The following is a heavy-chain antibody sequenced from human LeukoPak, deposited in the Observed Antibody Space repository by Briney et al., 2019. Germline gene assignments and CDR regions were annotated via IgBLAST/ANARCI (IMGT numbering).Heavy chain of an antibody. CDR3: AKSSGTPDY. CDR1: GFTFGDYA. D-gene: IGHD1-26*01. CDR2: ISGSGGST. Sequence: QPGRSLRLSCTASGFTFGDYAMSWFRQAPGKGLEWVSAISGSGGSTYYADSVKGRFTISRDNSKNTLYLQMNSLRAEDTAVYYCAKSSGTPDYWGQGTLVTVSS. V-gene: IGHV3-23*01. J-gene: IGHJ4*02.